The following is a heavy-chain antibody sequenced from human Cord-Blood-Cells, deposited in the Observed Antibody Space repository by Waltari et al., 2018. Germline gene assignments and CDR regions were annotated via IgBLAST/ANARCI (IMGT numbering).Heavy chain of an antibody. CDR1: GGSFSGYY. CDR3: ARQELKKSTSCFDY. D-gene: IGHD2-2*01. V-gene: IGHV4-34*01. CDR2: INHSGST. J-gene: IGHJ4*02. Sequence: QVQLQQWGAGLLKPSETLSLTCAVYGGSFSGYYWNWIRQPPGKGLEWIGEINHSGSTNYNPSLKSRVTISVDTSKNQFSLKLSSVTAADTAVYYCARQELKKSTSCFDYWGQGTLVTVSS.